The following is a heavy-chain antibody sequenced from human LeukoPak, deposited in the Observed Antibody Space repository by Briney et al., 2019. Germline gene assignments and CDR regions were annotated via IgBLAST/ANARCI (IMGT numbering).Heavy chain of an antibody. J-gene: IGHJ4*02. V-gene: IGHV3-30*02. D-gene: IGHD3-22*01. CDR2: IRYDGSNK. Sequence: PGGSLRLSCAASGFTFSSYGMHWVRQAPGKGLEWVAFIRYDGSNKYYADSVKGRFTISRDNSKNTLYLQMNSLRAEDTAVYYCAKDIDYYDSSGSPYFDYWGQGTLVTVSS. CDR1: GFTFSSYG. CDR3: AKDIDYYDSSGSPYFDY.